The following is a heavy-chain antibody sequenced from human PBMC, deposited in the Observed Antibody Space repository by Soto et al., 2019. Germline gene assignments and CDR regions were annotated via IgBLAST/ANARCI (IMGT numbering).Heavy chain of an antibody. V-gene: IGHV1-18*04. J-gene: IGHJ6*02. CDR3: ARDRGATIAARSAALDYGMDV. CDR2: ISAYNGNT. CDR1: GYTFTGYG. Sequence: GASVKVSCKASGYTFTGYGISWVRQAPGQGLEWMGWISAYNGNTNYAQKLQGRVTMTTDTSTSTAYMELRSLRSDDTAVYYCARDRGATIAARSAALDYGMDVWGQGTTVTVSS. D-gene: IGHD6-6*01.